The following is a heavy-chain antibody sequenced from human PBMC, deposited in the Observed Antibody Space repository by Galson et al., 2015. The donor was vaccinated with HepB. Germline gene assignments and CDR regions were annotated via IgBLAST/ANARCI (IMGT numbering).Heavy chain of an antibody. D-gene: IGHD3-10*01. Sequence: QSGAEVKKPGESLRISCKGSGYSFTSYWISWVRQMPGKGLEWMGRIDPSDSCTNYSPSFQGHVTISADKSISTAYLQWSSLKASDTAMYYCARQGDYGSGSYGRYYWYFDLWGRGTLVTVSS. CDR2: IDPSDSCT. J-gene: IGHJ2*01. V-gene: IGHV5-10-1*01. CDR3: ARQGDYGSGSYGRYYWYFDL. CDR1: GYSFTSYW.